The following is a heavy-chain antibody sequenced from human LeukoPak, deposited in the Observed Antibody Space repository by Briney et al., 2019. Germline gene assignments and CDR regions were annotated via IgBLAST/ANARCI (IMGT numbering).Heavy chain of an antibody. Sequence: PSETLSLTCAVYGVSFSGYYWSWIRQPPGKGLEWIGYIYYSGSTNHNPSLKSRVTISVDTSKNQFSLKLSSVTAADTAVYYCARDLAIAVAGNDYYYYGMDVWGQGTTVTVSS. V-gene: IGHV4-59*01. D-gene: IGHD6-19*01. CDR3: ARDLAIAVAGNDYYYYGMDV. CDR1: GVSFSGYY. CDR2: IYYSGST. J-gene: IGHJ6*02.